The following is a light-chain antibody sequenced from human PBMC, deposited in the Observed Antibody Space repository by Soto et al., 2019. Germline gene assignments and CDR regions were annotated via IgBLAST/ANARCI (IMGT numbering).Light chain of an antibody. Sequence: DIQMTQSPSTLSVSVGDRVTITCRASQNIFRWLAWYHQRPGEAPRLLIYKASTLQSGVPSRFSGSGSGTDFTLTITSLQPEDFGTYYCQQYSAYRTFGQGT. V-gene: IGKV1-5*03. CDR3: QQYSAYRT. CDR2: KAS. CDR1: QNIFRW. J-gene: IGKJ1*01.